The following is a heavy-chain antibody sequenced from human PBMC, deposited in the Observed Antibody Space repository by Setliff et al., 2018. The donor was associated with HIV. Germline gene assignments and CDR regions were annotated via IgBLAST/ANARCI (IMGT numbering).Heavy chain of an antibody. CDR3: ATDNGPSYSMDI. CDR2: IKKSSDGGKT. D-gene: IGHD2-21*01. J-gene: IGHJ6*02. Sequence: RLSCVASGFTFNNAWMNWVRQAPGKGLEWHGRIKKSSDGGKTDDASPVKGRFTISRDDSKNTLYLQMNSLKTEDTGVYFCATDNGPSYSMDIWGQGTTVTVSS. CDR1: GFTFNNAW. V-gene: IGHV3-15*01.